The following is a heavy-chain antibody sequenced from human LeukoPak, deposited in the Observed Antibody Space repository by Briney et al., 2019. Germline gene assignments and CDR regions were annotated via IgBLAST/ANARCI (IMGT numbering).Heavy chain of an antibody. CDR1: GYTFTSYA. D-gene: IGHD6-19*01. CDR2: INAGNGNT. Sequence: ASVKVSCKASGYTFTSYAMHWVRQAPGQRLEWMGWINAGNGNTKYSQKFQGRVTITRDTSASTAYMELSSLRSEDTAVYYCAREGGWSATSFDYWGQGTLVTVSS. V-gene: IGHV1-3*01. CDR3: AREGGWSATSFDY. J-gene: IGHJ4*02.